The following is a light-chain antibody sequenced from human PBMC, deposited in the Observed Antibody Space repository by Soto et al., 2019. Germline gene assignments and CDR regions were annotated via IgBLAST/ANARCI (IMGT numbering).Light chain of an antibody. V-gene: IGKV2-28*01. Sequence: DIVMTQSTLSLPVTPGEPASISCRSSQSLLHSNGYNYLDWYLQKPGQSPQLLIYLGSNRASGVPDRFSGSGSGTDFTLKSSRVEAEDVGVYYCMQALQTPTFGQGTKLEIK. CDR3: MQALQTPT. CDR1: QSLLHSNGYNY. J-gene: IGKJ2*01. CDR2: LGS.